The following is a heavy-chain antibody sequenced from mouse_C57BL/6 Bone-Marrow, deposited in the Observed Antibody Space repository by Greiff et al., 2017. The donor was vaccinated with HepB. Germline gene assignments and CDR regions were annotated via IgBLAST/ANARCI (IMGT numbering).Heavy chain of an antibody. D-gene: IGHD2-4*01. CDR1: GFTFSDYY. Sequence: EVMLVESGGGLVQPGGSLKLSCAASGFTFSDYYMYWVRQTPEKRLEWVAYISNGGGSTYYPDTVKGRFTISRDNAKNTLYLQMSRLKSEDTAMYYCARHSADYDWFAYWGQGTLVTVSA. V-gene: IGHV5-12*01. CDR3: ARHSADYDWFAY. J-gene: IGHJ3*01. CDR2: ISNGGGST.